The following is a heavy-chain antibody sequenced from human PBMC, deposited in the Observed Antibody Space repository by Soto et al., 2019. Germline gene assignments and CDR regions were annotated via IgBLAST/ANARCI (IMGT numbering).Heavy chain of an antibody. CDR1: EFTFRTNA. CDR3: AKPDSGSYLGGHFDY. D-gene: IGHD1-26*01. V-gene: IGHV3-23*01. J-gene: IGHJ4*02. CDR2: ISGSGGST. Sequence: EVQLLESGGGLVQPGGSLRLSFAASEFTFRTNAMSWVRQAPGKGLEWVSAISGSGGSTYYADSVKGRFTISRDNSKNTLYLQMNSLRAEDTAVYYCAKPDSGSYLGGHFDYWGQGTLVTVSS.